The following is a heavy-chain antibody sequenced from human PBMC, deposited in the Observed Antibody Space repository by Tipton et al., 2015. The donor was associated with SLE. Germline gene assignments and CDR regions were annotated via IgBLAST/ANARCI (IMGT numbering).Heavy chain of an antibody. CDR2: IYYSGST. V-gene: IGHV4-61*01. CDR1: GGSVSSGSYY. J-gene: IGHJ4*02. D-gene: IGHD3-16*01. CDR3: ARGGGPPEPGRIDY. Sequence: TLSLTCTVSGGSVSSGSYYWSWIRQPPGKGLEWIGYIYYSGSTNYNPSLKSRVTISVDTSKNQFSLKVSSVTAADTAVYYCARGGGPPEPGRIDYWGQGTLVTVSS.